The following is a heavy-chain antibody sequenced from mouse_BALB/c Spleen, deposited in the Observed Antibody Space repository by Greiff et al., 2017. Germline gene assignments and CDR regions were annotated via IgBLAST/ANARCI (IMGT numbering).Heavy chain of an antibody. Sequence: QVQLKQSGAELVRPGVSVKISCKGSGYTFTDYAMHWVKQSPAKSLEWIGVISTYYGDASYNQKFKGKATMTVDKSSSTAYMELARLTSEDSAIYYCARVTGDYYAMDYWGQGTSVTVSS. CDR3: ARVTGDYYAMDY. V-gene: IGHV1S137*01. J-gene: IGHJ4*01. CDR2: ISTYYGDA. CDR1: GYTFTDYA.